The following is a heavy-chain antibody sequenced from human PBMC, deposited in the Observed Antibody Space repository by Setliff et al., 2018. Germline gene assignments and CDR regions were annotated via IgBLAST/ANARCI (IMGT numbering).Heavy chain of an antibody. Sequence: PGGSLRLSCAASGLTTTHYYMDWVRQAPGKGLEWVGRIRDKANRYTTEYAASVKGRFTISRDDSKSIAYLQMNSLKTEDTAVYYCTRDYSNYATSVGDFDYWGQGTLVTVSS. CDR2: IRDKANRYTT. D-gene: IGHD4-4*01. J-gene: IGHJ4*02. CDR1: GLTTTHYY. CDR3: TRDYSNYATSVGDFDY. V-gene: IGHV3-72*01.